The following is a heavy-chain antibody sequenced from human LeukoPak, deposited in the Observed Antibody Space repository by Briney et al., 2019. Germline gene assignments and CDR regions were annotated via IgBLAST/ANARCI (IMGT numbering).Heavy chain of an antibody. J-gene: IGHJ4*02. CDR2: FDPEDGET. CDR1: GYTLTELS. CDR3: ATGRTYGSGSATGGQY. Sequence: ASVKVSCKVSGYTLTELSMHWVRQAPGKGLEWMGGFDPEDGETIYAQKFQGRVTMTEDTSTDTAYMELSSLSSEDTAVYYCATGRTYGSGSATGGQYWGQGTLVTVSS. V-gene: IGHV1-24*01. D-gene: IGHD3-10*01.